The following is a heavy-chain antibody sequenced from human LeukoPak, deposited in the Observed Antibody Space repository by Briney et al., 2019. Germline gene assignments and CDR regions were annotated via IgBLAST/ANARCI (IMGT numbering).Heavy chain of an antibody. J-gene: IGHJ5*02. CDR2: FDPEDGET. V-gene: IGHV1-24*01. CDR1: GYTLTELS. CDR3: ASAPRGTAIPYELPAGP. Sequence: GASVKVSCKVSGYTLTELSMHWVRQAPGKGLEWMGGFDPEDGETIYAQKFQGRVTMTEDTSTDTAYMELSSLRSEDTAVYYCASAPRGTAIPYELPAGPWGQGTLVTVSS. D-gene: IGHD3-22*01.